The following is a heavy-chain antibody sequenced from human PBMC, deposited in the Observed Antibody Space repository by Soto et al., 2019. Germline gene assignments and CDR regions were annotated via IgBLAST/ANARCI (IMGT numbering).Heavy chain of an antibody. D-gene: IGHD1-1*01. J-gene: IGHJ6*02. Sequence: QVQLVESGGGVVQPGRSLRLSCAASGFTFSSYAMHWVRQAPGKGLEWVAVISYDGSNKYYADSVKGRFTISRDNSKNTLYLQMNSLRAEDTAVYYCAREREERRFGYYYGMDVWGQGTTVTVSS. V-gene: IGHV3-30-3*01. CDR2: ISYDGSNK. CDR3: AREREERRFGYYYGMDV. CDR1: GFTFSSYA.